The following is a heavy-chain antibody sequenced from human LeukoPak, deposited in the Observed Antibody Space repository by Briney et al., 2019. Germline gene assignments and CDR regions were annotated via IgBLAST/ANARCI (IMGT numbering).Heavy chain of an antibody. D-gene: IGHD1-7*01. CDR3: ARAGTTAAFDI. V-gene: IGHV1-69*04. Sequence: SVKVSCKASGGTFSSYAISWVRQAPGQGLEWMGRTIPILGIANYAQKFQGRVTITADKSTSTAYMALSSLRSEDTAVYYCARAGTTAAFDIWGQGTMVTVSS. J-gene: IGHJ3*02. CDR2: TIPILGIA. CDR1: GGTFSSYA.